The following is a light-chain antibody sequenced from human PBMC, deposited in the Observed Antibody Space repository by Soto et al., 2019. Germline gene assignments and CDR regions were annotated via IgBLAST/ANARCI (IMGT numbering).Light chain of an antibody. CDR2: GGS. CDR1: QSVSSNH. V-gene: IGKV3-20*01. J-gene: IGKJ1*01. CDR3: QQYSSSRT. Sequence: MVLTQYPDTLVLCQGVKATLYCRASQSVSSNHLAWYQQKPGQAPRLLIYGGSSRATGIPVRFSGSGSETDFTLTITSLEPDDFAMYYCQQYSSSRTFGQGTKVDIK.